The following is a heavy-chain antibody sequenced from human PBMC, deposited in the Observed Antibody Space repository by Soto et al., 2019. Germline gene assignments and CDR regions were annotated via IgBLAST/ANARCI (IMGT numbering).Heavy chain of an antibody. CDR2: IYSGGST. CDR1: GFTVSSNY. J-gene: IGHJ6*02. Sequence: PVGSLRLSCAASGFTVSSNYMSCVRHAPGKWLEWVSVIYSGGSTYYADSVKGRFTTSRDNSKNTLYLQMNSLRAEDTAVYYCARDSPRPYSSGWSAGGMEVWGQGTTGMVSS. D-gene: IGHD6-19*01. V-gene: IGHV3-53*01. CDR3: ARDSPRPYSSGWSAGGMEV.